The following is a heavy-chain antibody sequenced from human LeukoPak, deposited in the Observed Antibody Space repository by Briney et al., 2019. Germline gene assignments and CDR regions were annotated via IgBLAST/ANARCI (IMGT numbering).Heavy chain of an antibody. D-gene: IGHD4-23*01. V-gene: IGHV1-18*01. CDR3: ARDNSVEDTAWWFDP. CDR2: ISAYSGHT. Sequence: VSVKVSCKASGYTFTNYGISWVRQAPGQGLEWMGWISAYSGHTKYVQKFQGRVTMTRDMSTSTDYMELSSLRSEDTAVYYCARDNSVEDTAWWFDPWGQGTLVTVSS. J-gene: IGHJ5*02. CDR1: GYTFTNYG.